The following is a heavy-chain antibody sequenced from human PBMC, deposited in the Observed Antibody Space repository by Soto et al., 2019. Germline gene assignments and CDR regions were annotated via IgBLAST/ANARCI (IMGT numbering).Heavy chain of an antibody. J-gene: IGHJ4*02. CDR3: ARDLYSSSARYFDY. D-gene: IGHD6-6*01. V-gene: IGHV3-21*01. CDR2: ISSSSSYI. Sequence: ESVGGLVKPGGSLRLSCAASEFTFSSYSMNWVRQAPGKGLEWVSSISSSSSYIYYADSVKGRFTISRDNAKNSLYLQMNSLRAEDTAVYYCARDLYSSSARYFDYWGQGTLVTVSS. CDR1: EFTFSSYS.